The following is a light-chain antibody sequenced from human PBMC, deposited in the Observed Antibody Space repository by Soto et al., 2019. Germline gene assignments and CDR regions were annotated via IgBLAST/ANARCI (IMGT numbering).Light chain of an antibody. CDR3: AAWDDSLSVV. J-gene: IGLJ2*01. CDR1: SSNIGSNY. Sequence: QSVLTQPPSASGTPGQRVTISCSGSSSNIGSNYVYWYQQLPGTAPKLLIYRNNQRPSAVPDRFSGAKSGTSAALAISGRLSEDEADYYCAAWDDSLSVVFGGGTKLTVL. CDR2: RNN. V-gene: IGLV1-47*01.